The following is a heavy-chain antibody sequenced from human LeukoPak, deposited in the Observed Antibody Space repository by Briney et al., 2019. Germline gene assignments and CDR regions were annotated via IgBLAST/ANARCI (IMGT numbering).Heavy chain of an antibody. CDR1: GYTFTGYY. Sequence: ASVKVSCKASGYTFTGYYMHWVRQAPGQGLEWMGWINPNSGGTNYAQKFRGRVTMTRDTSISTAYMELSRLRSDDTAVYYCARDKFAGGEFEDYWGQGTLVTVSS. CDR3: ARDKFAGGEFEDY. J-gene: IGHJ4*02. D-gene: IGHD3-16*01. CDR2: INPNSGGT. V-gene: IGHV1-2*02.